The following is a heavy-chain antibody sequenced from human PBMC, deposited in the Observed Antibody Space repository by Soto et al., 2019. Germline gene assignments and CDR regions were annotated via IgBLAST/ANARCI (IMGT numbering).Heavy chain of an antibody. D-gene: IGHD2-15*01. V-gene: IGHV3-30*18. J-gene: IGHJ4*02. CDR3: AKGDIVVVVAATRGNFDY. Sequence: SGGGVVQPGRSLRLSCAASGFTFSSYGMHWVRQAPGKGLEWVAVISYDGSNKYYADSVKGRFTISRDNSKNTLYLQMNILRAEDTAVYYCAKGDIVVVVAATRGNFDYWGQGTLVTVSS. CDR2: ISYDGSNK. CDR1: GFTFSSYG.